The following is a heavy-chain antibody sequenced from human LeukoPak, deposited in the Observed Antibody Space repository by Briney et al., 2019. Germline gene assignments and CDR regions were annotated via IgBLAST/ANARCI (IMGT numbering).Heavy chain of an antibody. CDR2: INWNGGST. CDR1: GFPLDNNP. V-gene: IGHV3-20*04. J-gene: IGHJ4*02. CDR3: ARVKGSGYRNSIDY. Sequence: GGSLSLPCAAPGFPLDNNPLNWVPHAPGKGLEGVPGINWNGGSTYYRDSVKGRFTISRDNAKNSLYLQMNSLRAEDTALYCCARVKGSGYRNSIDYWGQGTLVTVSS. D-gene: IGHD3-3*01.